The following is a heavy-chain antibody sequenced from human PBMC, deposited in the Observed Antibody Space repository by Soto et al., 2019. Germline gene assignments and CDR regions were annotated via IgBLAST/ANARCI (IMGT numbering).Heavy chain of an antibody. CDR2: INAGNGNT. V-gene: IGHV1-3*01. CDR1: GYTFTNYA. Sequence: QVQLVQSGAEVKKPGASVKVSCKASGYTFTNYAVHWVRQAPGQRLEWLGWINAGNGNTKYSEKFQDRVTITRDTSASTAYMELSSLRSEDTAVYYCARDWGIGDYWGQGPLVTVSS. CDR3: ARDWGIGDY. D-gene: IGHD3-16*01. J-gene: IGHJ4*02.